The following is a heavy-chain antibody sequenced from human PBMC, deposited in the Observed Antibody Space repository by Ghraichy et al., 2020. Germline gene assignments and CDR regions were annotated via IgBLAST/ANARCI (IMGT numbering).Heavy chain of an antibody. CDR3: AKVSGLAGVASTGSSAFDY. J-gene: IGHJ4*02. CDR1: GFTFKNYG. V-gene: IGHV3-30*18. D-gene: IGHD6-13*01. Sequence: LSLTCAASGFTFKNYGMDWVRQAPGKGLEWVAVISFDGSNRSYADSVKGRFTISRDNSKNTLYLQMNSLRAEDTAVYYCAKVSGLAGVASTGSSAFDYGGQGALVTVSS. CDR2: ISFDGSNR.